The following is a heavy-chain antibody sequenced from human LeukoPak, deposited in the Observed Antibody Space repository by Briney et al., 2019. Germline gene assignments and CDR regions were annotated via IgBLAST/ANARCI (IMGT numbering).Heavy chain of an antibody. CDR2: IIPIFGTA. CDR1: GGTSSSYA. Sequence: GSSVKVSCKASGGTSSSYAISWVRQAPGQGLEWMGGIIPIFGTANYAQKFQGRVTITADESTSTAYMELSSLRSEDTAVYYCARGLVGATTSGVDYWGQGTLVTVSS. V-gene: IGHV1-69*01. D-gene: IGHD1-26*01. CDR3: ARGLVGATTSGVDY. J-gene: IGHJ4*02.